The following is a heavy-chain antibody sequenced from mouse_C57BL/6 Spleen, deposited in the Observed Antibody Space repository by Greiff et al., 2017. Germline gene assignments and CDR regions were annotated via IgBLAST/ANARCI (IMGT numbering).Heavy chain of an antibody. CDR2: IDPSDSET. CDR3: ARGRLSSGYPYYFDY. CDR1: GYTFTSYW. V-gene: IGHV1-52*01. D-gene: IGHD3-2*02. Sequence: VQLQQPGAELVRPGSSVKLSCKASGYTFTSYWMHWVKQRPIQGLEWIGNIDPSDSETHYNQKFKDKATLTVDTSSSTAYMQLSSLTSEDSAVYYCARGRLSSGYPYYFDYWGQGTTLTVSS. J-gene: IGHJ2*01.